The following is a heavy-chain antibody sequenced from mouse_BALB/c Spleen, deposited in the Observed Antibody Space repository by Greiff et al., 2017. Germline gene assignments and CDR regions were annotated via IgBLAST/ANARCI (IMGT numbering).Heavy chain of an antibody. CDR2: IRNKANGYTT. J-gene: IGHJ4*01. V-gene: IGHV7-3*02. CDR1: GFTFTDYY. CDR3: ARDRDYAMDY. Sequence: VQLQQSGGGLVQPGGSLRLSCATSGFTFTDYYMSWVRQPPGKALEWLGFIRNKANGYTTEYSASVKGRFTISRDNSQSILYLQMNTLRAEDSATYYCARDRDYAMDYWGQGTSVTVSS.